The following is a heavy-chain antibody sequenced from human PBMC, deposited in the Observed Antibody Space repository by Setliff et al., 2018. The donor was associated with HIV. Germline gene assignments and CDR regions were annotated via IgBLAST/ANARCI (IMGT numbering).Heavy chain of an antibody. Sequence: LRLSCAASGFTFEDYGMSWVRQVPGKGLEWVSGISWSGGGTGYAASVKGRFTISRDDAKNSLYLQMSSLRVEDTALYFCARSFPYYYESGGVYAMDVWGLGTTVTVS. D-gene: IGHD3-22*01. CDR2: ISWSGGGT. CDR3: ARSFPYYYESGGVYAMDV. V-gene: IGHV3-20*04. CDR1: GFTFEDYG. J-gene: IGHJ6*02.